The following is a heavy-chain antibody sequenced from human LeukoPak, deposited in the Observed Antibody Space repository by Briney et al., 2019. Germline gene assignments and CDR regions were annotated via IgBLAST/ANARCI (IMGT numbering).Heavy chain of an antibody. D-gene: IGHD2-2*01. Sequence: GESLKISCKGSGYSFINYWIGWVRQMPGKGLEWMGLIYPGDSDTRYSPSFQGQVTISVDKSIDTTYLQWSSLKASDTAMYYCARRSGSRGSYFIDYWGQGTLVTVSS. CDR1: GYSFINYW. V-gene: IGHV5-51*01. CDR2: IYPGDSDT. J-gene: IGHJ4*02. CDR3: ARRSGSRGSYFIDY.